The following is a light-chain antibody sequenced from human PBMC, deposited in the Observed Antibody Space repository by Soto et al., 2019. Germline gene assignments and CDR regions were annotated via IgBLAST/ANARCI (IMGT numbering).Light chain of an antibody. CDR1: QSLSST. CDR2: DTS. V-gene: IGKV3-15*01. J-gene: IGKJ4*01. CDR3: QRYNNWPLT. Sequence: EIVLTQSPGTLSLSPGERAILSCRASQSLSSTRLAWHQQKRGQAPRLLIYDTSTRATGVPVRFSGSGSGTEFTLTINSLQSEDFAVYYCQRYNNWPLTFGGGTKVDIK.